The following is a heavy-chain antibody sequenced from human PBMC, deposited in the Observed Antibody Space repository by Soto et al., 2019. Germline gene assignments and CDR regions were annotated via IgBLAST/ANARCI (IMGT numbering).Heavy chain of an antibody. CDR2: MYHSGST. D-gene: IGHD2-2*01. CDR3: ARVPDY. V-gene: IGHV4-30-2*01. Sequence: TLSLTCAVFGGSMSSGGYSWRWIRQPPGKGLEWIGYMYHSGSTYYTPSLKSRVTISIDRSKNQFSLKLSSVTAADTAVYYSARVPDYWGQGILVTVSS. J-gene: IGHJ4*02. CDR1: GGSMSSGGYS.